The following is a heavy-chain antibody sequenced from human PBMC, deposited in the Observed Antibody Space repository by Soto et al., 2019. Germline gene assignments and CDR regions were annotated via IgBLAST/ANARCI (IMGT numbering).Heavy chain of an antibody. CDR3: ARWWSGSRQGFDP. CDR1: GGSISSGDYY. CDR2: IYYSGST. Sequence: QVQLQESAPRLVKPSQTLSLTCTVSGGSISSGDYYWSWLRQHPGKGLEWIGYIYYSGSTYYHPSLKSRVTISVGTSKNQFSLKLSSVTAADTAVYFCARWWSGSRQGFDPWGQGTLVTVSS. D-gene: IGHD3-3*01. V-gene: IGHV4-31*03. J-gene: IGHJ5*02.